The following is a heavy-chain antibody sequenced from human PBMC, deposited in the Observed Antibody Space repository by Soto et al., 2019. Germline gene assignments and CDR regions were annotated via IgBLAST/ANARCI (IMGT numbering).Heavy chain of an antibody. CDR2: ITSSGSYV. D-gene: IGHD3-3*02. J-gene: IGHJ6*02. V-gene: IGHV3-21*01. CDR1: GFTFSRNT. Sequence: EVQLVESGGGLVKPGGSLRLSCVTSGFTFSRNTMNWVRQAPGKGLEWVASITSSGSYVYYADSVKGRFSASRDNAKNSLSLQMDSLRPDDTAIYFCVKDEGIEAMHVWGQGTTVTVSS. CDR3: VKDEGIEAMHV.